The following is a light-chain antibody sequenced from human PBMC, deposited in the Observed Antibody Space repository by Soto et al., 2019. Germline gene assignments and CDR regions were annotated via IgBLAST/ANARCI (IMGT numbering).Light chain of an antibody. J-gene: IGKJ1*01. V-gene: IGKV1-9*01. Sequence: DIQLTQSPSFLSASVGDRVTITCRASQGISSYLAWYQQKPGKAPKLLIYAASTWHSGVPSRFSGSGSGTEFTLTISSLQPEDFAAYYCQQLNSYPPWTFGQGTKVEIK. CDR1: QGISSY. CDR3: QQLNSYPPWT. CDR2: AAS.